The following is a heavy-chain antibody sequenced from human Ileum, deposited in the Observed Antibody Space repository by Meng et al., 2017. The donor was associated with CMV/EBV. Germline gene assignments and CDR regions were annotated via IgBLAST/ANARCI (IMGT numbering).Heavy chain of an antibody. CDR2: NTHSGRA. Sequence: QVNLQQWGAGLFKPSETLSLTCAVFGGSFTDYYWTWFRPSPGKGLEWIGENTHSGRAYYSSSLTGRATISVDMSKYQFSLKLPSVTAADTAIYYCARGLASGWPDYWGQGTLVTVSS. J-gene: IGHJ4*02. CDR3: ARGLASGWPDY. D-gene: IGHD3-10*01. V-gene: IGHV4-34*01. CDR1: GGSFTDYY.